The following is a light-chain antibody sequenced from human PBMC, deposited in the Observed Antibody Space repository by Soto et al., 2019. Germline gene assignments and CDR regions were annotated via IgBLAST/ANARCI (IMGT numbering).Light chain of an antibody. CDR1: QNLSSNY. Sequence: EIVLTQSPGTLSLSLGERATLSCRASQNLSSNYLAWYQQKPGQAHRLLIFCASSRATGIPDRFSGSGSGTEFTLTISRLEPEDFAVYYCQQYGSSPSTFGQGTKLEIK. CDR2: CAS. CDR3: QQYGSSPST. V-gene: IGKV3-20*01. J-gene: IGKJ2*01.